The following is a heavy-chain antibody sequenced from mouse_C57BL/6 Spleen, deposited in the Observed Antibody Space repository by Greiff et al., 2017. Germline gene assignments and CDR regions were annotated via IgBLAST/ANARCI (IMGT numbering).Heavy chain of an antibody. J-gene: IGHJ2*01. CDR2: INPYNGGT. Sequence: VQLKQSGPVLVKPGASVKMSCKASGYTFTDYYMNWVKQSHGKSLEWIGVINPYNGGTSYNQKFKGKATLTVDKSSSTAYMELNSLTSEDSAVYYSARRGYYGHVGDYWGQGTTLTVSS. V-gene: IGHV1-19*01. D-gene: IGHD2-1*01. CDR3: ARRGYYGHVGDY. CDR1: GYTFTDYY.